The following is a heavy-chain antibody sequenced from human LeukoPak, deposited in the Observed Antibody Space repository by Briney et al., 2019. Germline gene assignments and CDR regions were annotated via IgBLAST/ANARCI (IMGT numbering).Heavy chain of an antibody. CDR2: ILRVGSTS. CDR1: GCTFMNYA. V-gene: IGHV3-30-3*01. Sequence: PGGSLRLSCAASGCTFMNYALHWVRQAPGKGLEWVGIILRVGSTSLYADAVRGRFTISRDNSRNTMYLQMNSLTTDDTAVYYCAKDAGEGTTPVSWGQGTQVTVSS. CDR3: AKDAGEGTTPVS. D-gene: IGHD4-11*01. J-gene: IGHJ4*02.